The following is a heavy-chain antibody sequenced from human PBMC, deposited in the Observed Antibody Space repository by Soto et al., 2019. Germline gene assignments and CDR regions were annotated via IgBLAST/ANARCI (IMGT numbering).Heavy chain of an antibody. CDR3: ARDRYYYGSGSYSHYYYYGMDV. J-gene: IGHJ6*02. V-gene: IGHV4-61*08. Sequence: SETLSLTCTVSGGSISSGGYYWSWIRQPPGKGLEWIGYIYYSGSTNYNPSLKSRVTISVDTSKNQFSLKLSSVTAADTAVYYCARDRYYYGSGSYSHYYYYGMDVWGQGTTVTVSS. CDR2: IYYSGST. D-gene: IGHD3-10*01. CDR1: GGSISSGGYY.